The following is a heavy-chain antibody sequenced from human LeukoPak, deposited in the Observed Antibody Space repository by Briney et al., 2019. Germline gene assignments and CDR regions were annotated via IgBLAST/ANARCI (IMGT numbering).Heavy chain of an antibody. CDR3: ARDRWGAFDI. CDR2: IWYDGSNK. CDR1: GVTFSSYG. Sequence: PGRSLRLSCAASGVTFSSYGMHWVRQAPGKGLEWVAVIWYDGSNKYYADSVKGRFTISRDNSKNTLYLQMNSLRAEDTAVYYCARDRWGAFDIWGQGTMVTVSS. J-gene: IGHJ3*02. V-gene: IGHV3-33*01. D-gene: IGHD3-16*01.